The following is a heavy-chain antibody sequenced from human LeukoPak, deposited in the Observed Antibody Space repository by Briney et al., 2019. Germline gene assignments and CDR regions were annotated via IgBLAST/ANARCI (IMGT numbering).Heavy chain of an antibody. Sequence: GGSLRLSCAASGFGFSGYWMSWVRQAPGKGLEWVANIKQDGSEQYYVDSVKGRFTISRDNAKNSLYLQMNSLRSEDTAVYHCARDVRAGFTGYFPFDFWGQGTLVIVSS. J-gene: IGHJ4*02. D-gene: IGHD5-18*01. CDR3: ARDVRAGFTGYFPFDF. CDR1: GFGFSGYW. V-gene: IGHV3-7*01. CDR2: IKQDGSEQ.